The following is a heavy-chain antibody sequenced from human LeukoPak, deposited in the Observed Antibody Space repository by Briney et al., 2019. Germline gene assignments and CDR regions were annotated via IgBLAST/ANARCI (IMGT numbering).Heavy chain of an antibody. J-gene: IGHJ4*02. CDR2: TRNKADSYTT. Sequence: PGGSLRLSCAASGFTFSDHYMDWVRQAPGKGLEWVGRTRNKADSYTTEYAASVKGRFTISRDDTKNSLYLQMNSLKTEDSAVYYCARMGCTGGSCFLDFWGQGTLVTVSS. CDR1: GFTFSDHY. CDR3: ARMGCTGGSCFLDF. V-gene: IGHV3-72*01. D-gene: IGHD2-15*01.